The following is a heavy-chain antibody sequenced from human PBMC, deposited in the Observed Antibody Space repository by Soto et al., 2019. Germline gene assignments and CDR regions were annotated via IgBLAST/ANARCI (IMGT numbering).Heavy chain of an antibody. Sequence: GGSLRLSCSASGFTVSSNYMSWVRQAPGKGLEWVSVIYSGGSTYYADSVNGRFNISRHNSKNTLYLQMNSLRAEDTAVYYCASSGDHDAFDIWGQGTMVTVSS. CDR1: GFTVSSNY. CDR3: ASSGDHDAFDI. V-gene: IGHV3-53*04. J-gene: IGHJ3*02. CDR2: IYSGGST. D-gene: IGHD1-26*01.